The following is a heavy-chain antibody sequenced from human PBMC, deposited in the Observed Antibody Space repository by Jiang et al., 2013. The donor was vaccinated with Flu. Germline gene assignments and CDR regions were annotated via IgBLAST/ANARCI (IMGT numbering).Heavy chain of an antibody. CDR3: ARHQDPRGYFDY. CDR1: GGSISGSSYY. Sequence: GLVKPSETLSLTCTVSGGSISGSSYYWGWIRQPPGKGLEWIGSIYYSGSTYYNPSLKSRVTISVDTSKNQFSLKLSSVTAADTAVYYCARHQDPRGYFDYWGQGTLVTVSS. V-gene: IGHV4-39*01. D-gene: IGHD3-10*01. CDR2: IYYSGST. J-gene: IGHJ4*02.